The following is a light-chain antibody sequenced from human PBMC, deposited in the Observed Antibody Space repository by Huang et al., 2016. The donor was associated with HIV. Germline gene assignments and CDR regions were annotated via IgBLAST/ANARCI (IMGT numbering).Light chain of an antibody. CDR2: AAS. V-gene: IGKV1-NL1*01. J-gene: IGKJ1*01. CDR3: QQYHSSWT. CDR1: QGIRNS. Sequence: DIQMTQSPLSLSASVGDRVTITCRASQGIRNSLAWYQQKPGKATKLLFYAASRLESVVPSWFSGRGSGTNFTLTISSLQPEDFATYYCQQYHSSWTFGQGTKVEIK.